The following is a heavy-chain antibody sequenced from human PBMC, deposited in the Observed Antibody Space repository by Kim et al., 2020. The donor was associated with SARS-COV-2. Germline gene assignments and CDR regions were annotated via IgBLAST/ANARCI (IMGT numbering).Heavy chain of an antibody. V-gene: IGHV3-30*18. CDR1: GFTFSNYG. J-gene: IGHJ4*02. CDR3: ANGRATDRPEFEY. Sequence: WGSLRLSCAASGFTFSNYGIHWVRQAPGKGLEWVAVISFDGSNKYYADSVKGRFTISRDNSKNTLYLQMNSLRAEDTAVYHCANGRATDRPEFEYWGQGTLVTVTS. CDR2: ISFDGSNK. D-gene: IGHD1-26*01.